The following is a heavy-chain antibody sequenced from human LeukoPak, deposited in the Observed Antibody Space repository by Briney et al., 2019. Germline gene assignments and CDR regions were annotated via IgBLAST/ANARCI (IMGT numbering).Heavy chain of an antibody. J-gene: IGHJ6*02. CDR2: ISAYNGNT. D-gene: IGHD4-17*01. CDR1: GYTFTSYG. Sequence: ASVKVSCKASGYTFTSYGISWVRQAPGQGLEWIGWISAYNGNTNYAQKLQGRVTMTTDTSTSTAYMELRSLRSDDTAVYYCARNYGYYYYYYGMDVWGQGTTVTVSS. CDR3: ARNYGYYYYYYGMDV. V-gene: IGHV1-18*01.